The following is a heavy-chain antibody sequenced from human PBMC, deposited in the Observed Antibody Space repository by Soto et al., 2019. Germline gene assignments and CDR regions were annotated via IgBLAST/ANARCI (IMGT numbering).Heavy chain of an antibody. CDR3: ARQIYDSDSGPNFQYYFDS. CDR1: GYSFAGYW. V-gene: IGHV5-10-1*01. Sequence: GQSLKISCKGSGYSFAGYWITWVRQMPGKCLAWMGRIDPSDSQTYYSPSFRGHVTISAAKSITTVFLQWSSMRASDTAMYYCARQIYDSDSGPNFQYYFDSWGQGTLVTVSS. J-gene: IGHJ4*02. D-gene: IGHD3-22*01. CDR2: IDPSDSQT.